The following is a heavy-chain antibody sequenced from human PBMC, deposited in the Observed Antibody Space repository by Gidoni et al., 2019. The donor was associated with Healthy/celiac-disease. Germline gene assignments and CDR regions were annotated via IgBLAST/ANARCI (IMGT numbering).Heavy chain of an antibody. V-gene: IGHV4-4*07. D-gene: IGHD3-3*01. J-gene: IGHJ4*02. Sequence: QVQLQESGPGLVKPSETLSLTCTVSGGSISRYYWSWIRPPAGKGLEWIGRIYTSGSTNYNPSLKSRVTMSVDTSKNQFSLKLSSVTAADTAVYYCAREAGYTYYDFWSGPTYPAYYFDYWGQGTLVTVSS. CDR2: IYTSGST. CDR1: GGSISRYY. CDR3: AREAGYTYYDFWSGPTYPAYYFDY.